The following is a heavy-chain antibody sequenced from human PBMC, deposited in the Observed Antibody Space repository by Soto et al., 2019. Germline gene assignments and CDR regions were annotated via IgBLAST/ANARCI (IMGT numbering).Heavy chain of an antibody. V-gene: IGHV3-7*05. CDR1: GFTFRTYW. CDR3: ARDGSTSWYSYDYHGMDV. D-gene: IGHD5-18*01. CDR2: INLDGSGK. Sequence: EVQLVESGGGLVQPGGSLRLSCAASGFTFRTYWLSWVRQVPGKGLERVANINLDGSGKNYVDSVKGRFTISKDNARNSLYLQMSSLRAEDTALYYCARDGSTSWYSYDYHGMDVWGQGTTVTVSS. J-gene: IGHJ6*02.